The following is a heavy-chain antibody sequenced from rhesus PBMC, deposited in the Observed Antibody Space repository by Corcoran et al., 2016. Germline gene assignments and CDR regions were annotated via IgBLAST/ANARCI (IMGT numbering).Heavy chain of an antibody. J-gene: IGHJ4*01. CDR3: ARGGHYAPRNFDY. Sequence: QVPLVQSGAEVKTHGASVKVSCKTSGFPLGSDAISWVRQARGQWLEWMGVLIPLVGATNYAEIFQGRVPITADTSTSTAYMDRSSLRSEDTAFYYCARGGHYAPRNFDYWGQGVLVTVSS. V-gene: IGHV1-198*02. CDR2: LIPLVGAT. CDR1: GFPLGSDA. D-gene: IGHD4-35*01.